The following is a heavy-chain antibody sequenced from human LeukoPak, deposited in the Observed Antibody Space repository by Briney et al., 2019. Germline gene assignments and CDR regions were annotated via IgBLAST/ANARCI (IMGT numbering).Heavy chain of an antibody. CDR1: GGSISSSSYY. CDR3: ARCLRIVGPANWFDP. V-gene: IGHV4-39*07. Sequence: SETLSLTCTVSGGSISSSSYYWGWIRQPPGKGLEWIGSIYYSGSTYYNPSLKSRVTISVETSKNQFSLKLSSVTAADTAVYYCARCLRIVGPANWFDPWGQGTLVTVSS. J-gene: IGHJ5*02. D-gene: IGHD2-2*01. CDR2: IYYSGST.